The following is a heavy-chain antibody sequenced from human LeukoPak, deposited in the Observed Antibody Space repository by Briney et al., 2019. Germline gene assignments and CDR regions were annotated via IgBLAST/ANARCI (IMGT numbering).Heavy chain of an antibody. Sequence: GGSLRFSCAASGFTFSSYGMHWVRQAPGKGLEWVAVISYDGSNKYYADSVKGRFTISRDNSKNTLYLQMNSLRAEDTAVYYCARDGVATGFEYFQHWGQGTLVTVSS. CDR1: GFTFSSYG. J-gene: IGHJ1*01. D-gene: IGHD2-15*01. V-gene: IGHV3-30*19. CDR2: ISYDGSNK. CDR3: ARDGVATGFEYFQH.